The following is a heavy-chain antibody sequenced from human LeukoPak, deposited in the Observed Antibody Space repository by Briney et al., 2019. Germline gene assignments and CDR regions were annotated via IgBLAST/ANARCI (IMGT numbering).Heavy chain of an antibody. Sequence: GGTLRLSCAASGFTFSSYGMSWVRQAPGKGLEGVSAISGSGGSTYYADSVKGRFTISRDNSKNTLYLQMNSLRAEDTAVYYCATSGGWVIYFDYWGQGTLVTVSS. CDR2: ISGSGGST. J-gene: IGHJ4*02. V-gene: IGHV3-23*01. CDR1: GFTFSSYG. CDR3: ATSGGWVIYFDY. D-gene: IGHD6-19*01.